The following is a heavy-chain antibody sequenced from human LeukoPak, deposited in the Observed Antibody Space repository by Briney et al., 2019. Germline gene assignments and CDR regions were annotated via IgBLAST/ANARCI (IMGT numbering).Heavy chain of an antibody. CDR2: ISGSGSSA. CDR1: GFTFDDYG. CDR3: AKGREPYGDSRFDY. D-gene: IGHD4-17*01. J-gene: IGHJ4*02. V-gene: IGHV3-23*01. Sequence: GGSLRLSCAASGFTFDDYGMSWVRQAPGKRLEWVSTISGSGSSAYYADSVKGRFTISRDNSENTLYLQMNSLRVEDTAVYYCAKGREPYGDSRFDYWGQGTLVTVSS.